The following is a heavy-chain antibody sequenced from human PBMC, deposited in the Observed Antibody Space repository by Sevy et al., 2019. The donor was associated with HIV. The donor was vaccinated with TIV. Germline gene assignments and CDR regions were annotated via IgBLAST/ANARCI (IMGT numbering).Heavy chain of an antibody. CDR3: ASSYGSGNSDYYGMDV. CDR2: ISYDGSNK. CDR1: GFTFSSYA. V-gene: IGHV3-30-3*01. J-gene: IGHJ6*02. D-gene: IGHD3-10*01. Sequence: GGSLRLSCAASGFTFSSYAMHWVRQAPGKGLEWVAVISYDGSNKYYADSVKGRFTISRDNSKKTLYLQMNSLRAEETAVYYCASSYGSGNSDYYGMDVWGQGTTVTVSS.